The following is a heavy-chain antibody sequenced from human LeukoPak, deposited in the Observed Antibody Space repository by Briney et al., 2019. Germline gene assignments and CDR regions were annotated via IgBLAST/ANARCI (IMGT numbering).Heavy chain of an antibody. CDR1: GFTFDDYA. V-gene: IGHV3-9*01. J-gene: IGHJ4*02. D-gene: IGHD1-26*01. CDR2: ISWNSGLI. Sequence: SLRLSCAASGFTFDDYAMHWVRQAPGKGLEWVSGISWNSGLIGYADSVKGRFTISRDNSKNTLYQQMNSLRAEDTAVYYCAKDPIVGATTPNSIDYWGQGTLVAVSS. CDR3: AKDPIVGATTPNSIDY.